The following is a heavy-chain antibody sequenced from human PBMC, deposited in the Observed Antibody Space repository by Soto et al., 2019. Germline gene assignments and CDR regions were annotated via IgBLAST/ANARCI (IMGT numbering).Heavy chain of an antibody. CDR2: IYPRDSHT. D-gene: IGHD2-15*01. V-gene: IGHV5-51*01. CDR1: GYSFANKF. Sequence: GESLKISCKASGYSFANKFIGWVRQIPGKGLEWLGIIYPRDSHTKYSPSFEGRFTISRDNSKNTLYLQMNSLRAEDTAVYYCAKEGSNIVVVVAARTDAFDIWGQGTMVTVSS. CDR3: AKEGSNIVVVVAARTDAFDI. J-gene: IGHJ3*02.